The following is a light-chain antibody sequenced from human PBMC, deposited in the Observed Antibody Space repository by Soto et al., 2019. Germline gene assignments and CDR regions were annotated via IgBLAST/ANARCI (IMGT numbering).Light chain of an antibody. CDR2: GAS. CDR1: QSVSSN. J-gene: IGKJ3*01. V-gene: IGKV3-15*01. CDR3: QQYNNWPLFT. Sequence: EILMTQSPATLSVSPGERATLSCRASQSVSSNLAWYQQKPGQAPRLLIYGASTRATGIPARFSGSGSGTEFTLTISSLQSEDFALYYCQQYNNWPLFTFGPGTKVDIK.